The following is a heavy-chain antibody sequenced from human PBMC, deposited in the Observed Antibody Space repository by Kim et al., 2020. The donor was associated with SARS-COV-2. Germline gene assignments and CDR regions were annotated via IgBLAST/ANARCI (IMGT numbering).Heavy chain of an antibody. CDR1: GFTFSDHY. D-gene: IGHD1-26*01. CDR3: ARSNKVGVLERYYWYFDR. V-gene: IGHV3-72*01. CDR2: TRNKANSYTT. J-gene: IGHJ2*01. Sequence: GGSLRLSCAASGFTFSDHYMDWVRQAPGKGLEWVGRTRNKANSYTTEYAASVKGRFTIARDDSKNSLYRKMNSLKTEDTAVYYCARSNKVGVLERYYWYFDRGGRGTLVTVS.